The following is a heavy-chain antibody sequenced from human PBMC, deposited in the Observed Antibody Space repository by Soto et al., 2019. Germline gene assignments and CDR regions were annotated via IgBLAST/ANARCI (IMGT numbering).Heavy chain of an antibody. D-gene: IGHD3-10*01. Sequence: QVQLVQSGAEVKKPGASVKVSCRASGYTFTNYYIHWVRQAPGQGLEWMAIINPMSGSTNYAQNFQGRVTLTMDTSTTTVYMDLSSLRFEDTAVYFCARDLLAGDFWDQGTLVTVSS. V-gene: IGHV1-46*01. CDR3: ARDLLAGDF. CDR2: INPMSGST. J-gene: IGHJ4*02. CDR1: GYTFTNYY.